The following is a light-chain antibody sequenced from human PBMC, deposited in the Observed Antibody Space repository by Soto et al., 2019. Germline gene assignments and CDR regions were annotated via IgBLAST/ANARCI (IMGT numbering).Light chain of an antibody. Sequence: EIILTQSPDTLSLSPGERATLSCRASQSVSSNLAWYQQKPGQAPRLLIYSASTRATGIPARFSGSGSGADFTLTISSLQSEDFAVYYCQQYYDWPITFGQGTRLEIK. CDR2: SAS. CDR3: QQYYDWPIT. CDR1: QSVSSN. J-gene: IGKJ5*01. V-gene: IGKV3-15*01.